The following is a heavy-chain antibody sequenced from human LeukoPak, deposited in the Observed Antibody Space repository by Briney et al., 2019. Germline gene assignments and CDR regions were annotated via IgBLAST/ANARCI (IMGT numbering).Heavy chain of an antibody. CDR3: ARVWVRGVIPDAFDI. CDR2: IYYSGST. D-gene: IGHD3-10*01. J-gene: IGHJ3*02. V-gene: IGHV4-30-4*01. CDR1: GGSISSSSYY. Sequence: SSETLSLTCTVSGGSISSSSYYWSWIRQPPGKGLEWIGYIYYSGSTYYNPSLKSRVTISVDTSKNQFSLKLSSVTAADTAVYYCARVWVRGVIPDAFDIWGQGTMVTVSS.